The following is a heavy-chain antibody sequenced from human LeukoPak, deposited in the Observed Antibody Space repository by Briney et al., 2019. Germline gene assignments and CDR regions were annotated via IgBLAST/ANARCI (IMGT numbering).Heavy chain of an antibody. D-gene: IGHD3-22*01. Sequence: GGSLRLSCAASGFTFSSYAMSWVRQAPGKGLEWVSAISGSGGSTYYADSVKGRFTISRDNSKNTLYLQMNSLRAEDTAVYYCARDSHYYDSSGFPSHFDYWGQGTLVTVSS. V-gene: IGHV3-23*01. CDR2: ISGSGGST. CDR1: GFTFSSYA. J-gene: IGHJ4*02. CDR3: ARDSHYYDSSGFPSHFDY.